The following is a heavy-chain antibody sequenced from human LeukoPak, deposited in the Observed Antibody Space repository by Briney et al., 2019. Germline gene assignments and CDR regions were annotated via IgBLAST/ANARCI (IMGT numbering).Heavy chain of an antibody. Sequence: GGSLRLSCAASGFAFSSYSMNWVRQAPGKGLEWVSYISSSSSTIYYADSVKGRFTISRDNAKNSLYLQMNSLRAEDTAVYYCAGLGITMIGGVWGKGTTVTISS. J-gene: IGHJ6*04. V-gene: IGHV3-48*04. CDR2: ISSSSSTI. CDR1: GFAFSSYS. CDR3: AGLGITMIGGV. D-gene: IGHD3-10*02.